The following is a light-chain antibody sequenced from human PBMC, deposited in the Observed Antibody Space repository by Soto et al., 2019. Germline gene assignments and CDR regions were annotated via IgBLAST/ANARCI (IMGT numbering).Light chain of an antibody. CDR1: NSNIGAGFA. Sequence: QSVLTQPPSVSGAPGQRVTISCTGSNSNIGAGFAVHWYQQLPGTAPKLLIHGNNNRPSGVPDRFSGSKSDKSASLAITGLQADHEADYYCQSYDSRLNCYVFGTGTKV. CDR3: QSYDSRLNCYV. V-gene: IGLV1-40*01. J-gene: IGLJ1*01. CDR2: GNN.